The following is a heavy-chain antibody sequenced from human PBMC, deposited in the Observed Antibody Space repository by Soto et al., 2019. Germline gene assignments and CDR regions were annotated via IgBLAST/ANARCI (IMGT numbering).Heavy chain of an antibody. CDR1: GFTFSSYG. CDR2: ISYDGSNK. J-gene: IGHJ3*02. Sequence: GGSLRLSCAASGFTFSSYGMHWVRQAPGKGLEWVAVISYDGSNKYYADSVKGRFTISRDNSKNTLYLQMNSLRAEDTAVYYCAKDRPVYNIVGAHDIWGQGTMVTVSS. D-gene: IGHD1-26*01. CDR3: AKDRPVYNIVGAHDI. V-gene: IGHV3-30*18.